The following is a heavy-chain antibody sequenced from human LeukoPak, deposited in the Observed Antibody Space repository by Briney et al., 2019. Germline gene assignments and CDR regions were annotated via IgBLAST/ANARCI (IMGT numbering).Heavy chain of an antibody. CDR1: GFTFTSYA. CDR3: AKDRYSGFGRFDY. V-gene: IGHV3-23*01. J-gene: IGHJ4*02. Sequence: PGGSLRLSCAASGFTFTSYAMSWVRQAPGKGLEWVSTISGSGAGTYYADSVKGRFTISRDNPKNTLYLQMNSLRAEDTAIYYCAKDRYSGFGRFDYWGQGTLVTVSS. CDR2: ISGSGAGT. D-gene: IGHD5-12*01.